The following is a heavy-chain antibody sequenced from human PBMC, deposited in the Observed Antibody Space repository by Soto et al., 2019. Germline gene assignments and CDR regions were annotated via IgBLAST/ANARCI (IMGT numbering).Heavy chain of an antibody. CDR1: GYSFTDYH. Sequence: QVQLVQSGAEVKKPGASVKVSCKASGYSFTDYHIHWVRQAPGQGLEWLGRINPKSGGTSTAQKFQGWVTMTTDTSISTASMELTRLTSDDTAIYYCARVREPHLDHYGLDVWGQGTTVTVS. D-gene: IGHD1-1*01. V-gene: IGHV1-2*04. CDR3: ARVREPHLDHYGLDV. CDR2: INPKSGGT. J-gene: IGHJ6*02.